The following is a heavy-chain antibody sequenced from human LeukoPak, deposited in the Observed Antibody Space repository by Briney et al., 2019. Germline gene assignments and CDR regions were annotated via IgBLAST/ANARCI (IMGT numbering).Heavy chain of an antibody. Sequence: PGGSLRLSCVASGFKFSDYGMHWVRQAPGKGLEWVAIIWYDGSNKYYADSVKGRFTISRDNSKNTLYLQMNNLRDEDTAVYYCARDCSTPNGHRTGDYCYAEVGRGQGTLVTVSS. CDR1: GFKFSDYG. V-gene: IGHV3-33*01. J-gene: IGHJ4*02. CDR3: ARDCSTPNGHRTGDYCYAEVG. D-gene: IGHD2-8*02. CDR2: IWYDGSNK.